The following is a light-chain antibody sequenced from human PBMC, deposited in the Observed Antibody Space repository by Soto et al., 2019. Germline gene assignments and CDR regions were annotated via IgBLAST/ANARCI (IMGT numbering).Light chain of an antibody. CDR3: GTWDSSLSSVV. CDR1: SSNSGNNY. J-gene: IGLJ2*01. V-gene: IGLV1-51*01. Sequence: QSVLTQPPAVSAAPGQKVTISCSGSSSNSGNNYVSWYQQLPGTAPKLLIYDNNERPSGIPDRFSGSKSGTSATLGITGLQTGDEADYYCGTWDSSLSSVVFGGGTKLTVL. CDR2: DNN.